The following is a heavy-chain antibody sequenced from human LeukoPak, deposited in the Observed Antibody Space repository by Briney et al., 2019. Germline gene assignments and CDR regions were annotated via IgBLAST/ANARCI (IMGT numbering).Heavy chain of an antibody. CDR3: ARTRVPGSYSPKGPFDY. J-gene: IGHJ4*02. V-gene: IGHV1-18*01. CDR2: ISAYNGNT. CDR1: GYTFTSYG. Sequence: GASVKVSCRASGYTFTSYGISWVRQAPGQGLEWMGWISAYNGNTNYAQKLQGRVTMTTDTSTSTAYMELRSLRSDDTAVYYCARTRVPGSYSPKGPFDYWGQGTLVTVSS. D-gene: IGHD1-26*01.